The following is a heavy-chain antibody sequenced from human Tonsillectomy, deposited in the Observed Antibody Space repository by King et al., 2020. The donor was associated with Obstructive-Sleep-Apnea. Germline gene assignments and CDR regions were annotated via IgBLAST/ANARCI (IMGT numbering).Heavy chain of an antibody. Sequence: VQLVQSGAEVKKPGASVQVSCKASGYTFNGYGVSWVRQAPGQGLEWMGWISAYNGNTNYAQKFQGRVTMSTDTPTSTAYMELRSLRSDDTAVYYCARGGNWELIGKKNFDYWGQGTLVTVSS. V-gene: IGHV1-18*01. D-gene: IGHD1-7*01. CDR3: ARGGNWELIGKKNFDY. J-gene: IGHJ4*02. CDR1: GYTFNGYG. CDR2: ISAYNGNT.